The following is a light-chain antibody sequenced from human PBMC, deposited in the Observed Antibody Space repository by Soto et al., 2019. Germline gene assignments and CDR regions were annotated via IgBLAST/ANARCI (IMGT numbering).Light chain of an antibody. J-gene: IGKJ1*01. V-gene: IGKV1-5*03. CDR1: QGISNY. CDR3: QHYNSYSEA. CDR2: KAS. Sequence: DIQMTQSPSPLPASVGDRVTITCRASQGISNYLAWYQQKPGKAPKLLIYKASTLKSGVPSRFSGSGSGTEFTLTISSLQPDDVATYYCQHYNSYSEALGQGTKVDIK.